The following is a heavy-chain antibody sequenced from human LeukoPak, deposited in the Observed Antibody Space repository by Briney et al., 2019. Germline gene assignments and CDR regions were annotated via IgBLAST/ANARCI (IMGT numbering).Heavy chain of an antibody. CDR1: GYTFTSYA. D-gene: IGHD3-22*01. CDR2: VNTNTGNP. J-gene: IGHJ3*02. CDR3: AIDYYDSSGYYSDAFDI. V-gene: IGHV7-4-1*02. Sequence: GASVKVSCKASGYTFTSYAMNWVRQAPGQGLEWMGWVNTNTGNPTYAQGFTGRFVFSLDTSVSTAYLQISSLKAEDTAVYYCAIDYYDSSGYYSDAFDIWGQGTMVTVSS.